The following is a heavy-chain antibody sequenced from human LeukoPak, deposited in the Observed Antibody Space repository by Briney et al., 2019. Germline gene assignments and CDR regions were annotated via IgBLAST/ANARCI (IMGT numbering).Heavy chain of an antibody. CDR3: AKILRESKDWLDL. Sequence: GGSLRLSCAASGFTFSSYSMNWVRQAPGKGLEWVSSISSSSSYIYYADSVKGRFTISRDNAKNSLYLQMNSLRAEDTAVYYCAKILRESKDWLDLWGQGTRVTVSS. D-gene: IGHD1-26*01. J-gene: IGHJ5*02. CDR1: GFTFSSYS. V-gene: IGHV3-21*01. CDR2: ISSSSSYI.